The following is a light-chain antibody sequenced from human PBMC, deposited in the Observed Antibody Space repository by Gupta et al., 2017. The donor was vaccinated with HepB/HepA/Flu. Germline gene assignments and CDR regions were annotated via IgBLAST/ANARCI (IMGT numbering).Light chain of an antibody. J-gene: IGKJ1*01. Sequence: DIVMIQSSASVLSSLGERATINSKPSQSVLYSSNNKNYLAWYQQKPGQPPKMLIYWASTRRSGVPDRFSGSGSGTDFTLTISSLQAEDVAVYYCQQYYTTPQTFGQGTKVEIK. CDR2: WAS. V-gene: IGKV4-1*01. CDR1: QSVLYSSNNKNY. CDR3: QQYYTTPQT.